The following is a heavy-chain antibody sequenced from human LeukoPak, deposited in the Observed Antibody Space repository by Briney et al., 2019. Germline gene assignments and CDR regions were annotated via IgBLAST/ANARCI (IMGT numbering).Heavy chain of an antibody. CDR2: IHDSGNT. J-gene: IGHJ4*02. Sequence: SETLSLTCTVSGYSISSGYYWGWIRQPPGKGLEWIGSIHDSGNTYYNPSLKSRVTISVDTSKNHFSLKLSSVTAADTAVYYCAGIIALTDFDFWGQGTLVTVSS. CDR1: GYSISSGYY. V-gene: IGHV4-38-2*02. CDR3: AGIIALTDFDF. D-gene: IGHD3-10*01.